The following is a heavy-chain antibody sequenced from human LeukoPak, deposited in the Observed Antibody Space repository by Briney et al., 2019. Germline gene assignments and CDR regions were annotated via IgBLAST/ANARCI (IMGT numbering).Heavy chain of an antibody. CDR2: IYHSGST. V-gene: IGHV4-38-2*02. J-gene: IGHJ6*03. CDR3: ARHRGYYYYYMDV. Sequence: SETLSLTCTVSGYSISSGYYWGWIRQPPGKGLEWIGSIYHSGSTYYNPSLKSRVTISVDTSKNQFSLKLSSVTAADTAVYYCARHRGYYYYYMDVWGKGTTVTISS. CDR1: GYSISSGYY.